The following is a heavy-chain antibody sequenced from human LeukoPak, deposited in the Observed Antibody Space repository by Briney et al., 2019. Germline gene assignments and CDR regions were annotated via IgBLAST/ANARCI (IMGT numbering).Heavy chain of an antibody. CDR1: GFTVSGSY. J-gene: IGHJ4*02. CDR3: GRLAHDAWYAIDF. Sequence: PGGSLRLSCAASGFTVSGSYMSWVRQAPGKGLEWLANILPDGSQKYYVDSVKGRFTISRDNPKNSLYLQINNLRAEDTAVYYCGRLAHDAWYAIDFWGQGTLVTVSS. CDR2: ILPDGSQK. V-gene: IGHV3-7*01. D-gene: IGHD2-2*01.